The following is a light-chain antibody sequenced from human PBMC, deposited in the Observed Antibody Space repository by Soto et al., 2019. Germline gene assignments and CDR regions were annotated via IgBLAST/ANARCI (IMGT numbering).Light chain of an antibody. Sequence: IVLPQSPATLSLSPGERATLSFMASESVSSYLAWYQQKPGQAPRLLIYDASNRATGIPARFSGSGSGTDFTLTISSLEPEDFAVYYCQQRSNWPITFGKGTRLEIK. CDR2: DAS. J-gene: IGKJ5*01. CDR1: ESVSSY. CDR3: QQRSNWPIT. V-gene: IGKV3-11*01.